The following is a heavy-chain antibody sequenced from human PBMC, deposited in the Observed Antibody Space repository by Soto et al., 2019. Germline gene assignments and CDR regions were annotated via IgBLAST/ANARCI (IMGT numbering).Heavy chain of an antibody. Sequence: PGGSLRLSCAASGFTFSSYAMSWVRQAPGKGLEWVSVISGSGGSTYYADSVKGRFTISSDNSKNTLYLQMNSLRAEDTAVYYCAKEGPPDVRRTMTGLYYGMDVWGQGTTVTVSS. J-gene: IGHJ6*02. CDR2: ISGSGGST. V-gene: IGHV3-23*01. CDR1: GFTFSSYA. CDR3: AKEGPPDVRRTMTGLYYGMDV.